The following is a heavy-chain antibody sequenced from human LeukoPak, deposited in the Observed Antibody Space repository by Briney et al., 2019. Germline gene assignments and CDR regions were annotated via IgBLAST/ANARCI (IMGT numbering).Heavy chain of an antibody. V-gene: IGHV1-8*01. J-gene: IGHJ6*02. CDR2: MNPNSGNT. D-gene: IGHD3-9*01. CDR3: ASAAGVWSPYFDWLPIPPRNYYYYYGMDV. CDR1: GYTFTSYD. Sequence: ASVRVSCKASGYTFTSYDINWVRQATGQGLEWRGGMNPNSGNTGDAQKFQGRVTMTRNTSISTAYMELRSLRSEDTAVYYCASAAGVWSPYFDWLPIPPRNYYYYYGMDVWGQGTTVTVSS.